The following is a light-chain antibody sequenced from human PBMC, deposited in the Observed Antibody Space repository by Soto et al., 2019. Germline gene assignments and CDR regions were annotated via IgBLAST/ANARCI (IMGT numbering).Light chain of an antibody. CDR1: QSISTY. CDR3: QQSYSIPQT. Sequence: DIQMTQSPSSLSASVGDRATITCRASQSISTYLSWYQQKPGKAPNLLISAASSLQSGVPSTFSGSGSGTDFTLTISNLQPEDFATYYCQQSYSIPQTFGQGTKLEI. J-gene: IGKJ2*01. V-gene: IGKV1-39*01. CDR2: AAS.